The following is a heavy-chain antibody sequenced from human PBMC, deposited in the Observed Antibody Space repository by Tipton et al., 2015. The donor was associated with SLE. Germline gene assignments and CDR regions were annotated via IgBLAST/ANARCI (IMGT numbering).Heavy chain of an antibody. CDR1: GGSISSSSYY. CDR2: IYYSGST. J-gene: IGHJ2*01. V-gene: IGHV4-39*07. Sequence: TLSLTCTVSGGSISSSSYYWGWIRQPPGKGLEWIGSIYYSGSTHYNPSLKSRVTISVDTSKNQFSLKLSSVTAADTAVYYCARGPHPRWYFDLWGRGTLVTVSS. CDR3: ARGPHPRWYFDL.